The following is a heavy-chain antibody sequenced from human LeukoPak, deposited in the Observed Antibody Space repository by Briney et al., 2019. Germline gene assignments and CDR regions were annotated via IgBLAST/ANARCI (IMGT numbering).Heavy chain of an antibody. CDR3: ARGITARVYGSGSYFTMKNYYYYYYMDV. D-gene: IGHD3-10*01. V-gene: IGHV1-69*05. CDR2: IIPIFGTS. Sequence: ASVKVSCKASAGTFSSYAISWVRQAPGEGLEWMGGIIPIFGTSNYAQKLQGRVTITTDESTSTAYMELSRLRSESTAVYYCARGITARVYGSGSYFTMKNYYYYYYMDVWGKGTTVTVSS. CDR1: AGTFSSYA. J-gene: IGHJ6*03.